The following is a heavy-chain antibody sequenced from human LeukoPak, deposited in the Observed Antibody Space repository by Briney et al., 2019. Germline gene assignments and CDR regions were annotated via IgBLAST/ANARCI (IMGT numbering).Heavy chain of an antibody. Sequence: GGSLRLSCEASGFIFSSCEMNWVRQAPGKGLEWVSYISSSGSTIYYADSVKGRFTISRDNAKNSLYLQMNSLRAEDTAVYFCAKNRATYYGSGSHFDHWGQGTLVTVSS. J-gene: IGHJ4*02. V-gene: IGHV3-48*03. D-gene: IGHD3-10*01. CDR3: AKNRATYYGSGSHFDH. CDR2: ISSSGSTI. CDR1: GFIFSSCE.